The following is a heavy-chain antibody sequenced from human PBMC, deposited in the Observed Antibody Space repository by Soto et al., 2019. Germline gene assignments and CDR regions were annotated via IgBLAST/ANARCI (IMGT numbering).Heavy chain of an antibody. J-gene: IGHJ6*02. Sequence: GGSLRLSCAASGFTFSSYAMSWVRQAPGKGLEWVSAISGSGGSTYYADSVKGRFIISRDNSKNTLYLQMNSLRAEDTAVYYCATYMVRGVIIRASYYYYGMDVWGQGTTVTVSS. D-gene: IGHD3-10*01. CDR3: ATYMVRGVIIRASYYYYGMDV. CDR1: GFTFSSYA. CDR2: ISGSGGST. V-gene: IGHV3-23*01.